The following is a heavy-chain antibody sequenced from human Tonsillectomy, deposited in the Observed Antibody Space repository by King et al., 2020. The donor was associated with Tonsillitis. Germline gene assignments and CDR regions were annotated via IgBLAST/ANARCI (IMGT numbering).Heavy chain of an antibody. CDR3: ARGGGTIFGVIVADSYYYYMDV. D-gene: IGHD3-3*01. J-gene: IGHJ6*03. Sequence: VQLQQWGARLLKPSETLSLTCAVYGGSFSGYYWTWIRQPPGKGLEWIGEINHSGSTNYNPSLKSRVTMSVDTSKNQFSLTLGSVTAADTAVYYCARGGGTIFGVIVADSYYYYMDVWGKGTTVTVSS. CDR1: GGSFSGYY. CDR2: INHSGST. V-gene: IGHV4-34*01.